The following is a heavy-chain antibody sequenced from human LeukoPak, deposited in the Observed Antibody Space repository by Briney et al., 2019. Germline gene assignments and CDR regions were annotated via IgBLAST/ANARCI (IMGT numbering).Heavy chain of an antibody. J-gene: IGHJ4*02. CDR2: IYYSGST. V-gene: IGHV4-30-4*01. CDR1: GGSISSGDYY. Sequence: SETLSLTCTVSGGSISSGDYYWSWIRQPPGKGLEWIGYIYYSGSTYYNPSLKSRVTISVDTSKNQFSLKLSSVTAADTAVYYCARGAVAGNLGYDYWGQGTLVTVSS. CDR3: ARGAVAGNLGYDY. D-gene: IGHD6-19*01.